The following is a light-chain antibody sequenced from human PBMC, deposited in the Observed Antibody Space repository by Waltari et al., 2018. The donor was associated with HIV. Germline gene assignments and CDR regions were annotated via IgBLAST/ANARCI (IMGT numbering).Light chain of an antibody. CDR3: QQYYSTPQT. Sequence: DIVMTQSPDSLAVSLGERATINCKSSQCVLVHSIVKNNLAWYQQQLGQPPKLRFSWSSDRQSGVPDRFSASGSGTDFTLTISSLQAEDVALYYCQQYYSTPQTFGQGTRVEIK. CDR1: QCVLVHSIVKNN. V-gene: IGKV4-1*01. CDR2: WSS. J-gene: IGKJ1*01.